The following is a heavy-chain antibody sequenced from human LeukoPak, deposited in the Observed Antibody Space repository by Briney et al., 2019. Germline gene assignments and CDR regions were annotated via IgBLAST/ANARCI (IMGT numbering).Heavy chain of an antibody. Sequence: GGSLRLSCAASGFISSDYSMTWVRQAPGKGLEWVSTIRKTGAETFYADSVRGRFTISRDNFKTTVYLEMKRLSAEDTAVYYCAKGGYASCFDPWGQGTLVIVSS. CDR2: IRKTGAET. CDR3: AKGGYASCFDP. D-gene: IGHD2-15*01. J-gene: IGHJ5*02. V-gene: IGHV3-23*01. CDR1: GFISSDYS.